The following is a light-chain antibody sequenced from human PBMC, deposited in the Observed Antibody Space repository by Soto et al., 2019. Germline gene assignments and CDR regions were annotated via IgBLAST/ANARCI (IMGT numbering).Light chain of an antibody. CDR3: ATWDYSLNGVI. CDR2: DNK. V-gene: IGLV1-51*01. J-gene: IGLJ2*01. Sequence: HSLRTQPTSLSAAPGEKVSLSCCVSTSSIVSDYVSLYQHLPGTAPRLLIYDNKKRPSGIPDRFSGSKSGTSATLGITGLQTGDEADYYCATWDYSLNGVIFGGGTK. CDR1: TSSIVSDY.